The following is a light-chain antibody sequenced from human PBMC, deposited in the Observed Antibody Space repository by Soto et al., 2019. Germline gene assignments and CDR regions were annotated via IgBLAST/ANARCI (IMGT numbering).Light chain of an antibody. J-gene: IGKJ1*01. CDR1: QSVLYSSNSKNY. V-gene: IGKV4-1*01. CDR3: QQYYTTPWT. CDR2: WAS. Sequence: DIVMTQSPDSLAVSLGERATINCMSSQSVLYSSNSKNYLAWYQQKPGQPPKLLFYWASTRESGVPDRFSGSGSGTDFTLTISSLQAEDVAVHYCQQYYTTPWTFGQGTKVEI.